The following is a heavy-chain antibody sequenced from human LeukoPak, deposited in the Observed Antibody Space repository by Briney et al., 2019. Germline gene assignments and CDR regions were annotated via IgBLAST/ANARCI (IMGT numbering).Heavy chain of an antibody. D-gene: IGHD6-19*01. CDR2: IIPIFGTA. CDR1: GGTFSSYA. J-gene: IGHJ4*02. V-gene: IGHV1-69*13. CDR3: AKNSHGYSSGWLQFNFDY. Sequence: ASVKVSCKASGGTFSSYAIGWVRQAPGQGLEWMGGIIPIFGTANYAQKFQGRVTITADESTSTAYMELRSLRSDDTAVYYCAKNSHGYSSGWLQFNFDYWGQGTLVTVSS.